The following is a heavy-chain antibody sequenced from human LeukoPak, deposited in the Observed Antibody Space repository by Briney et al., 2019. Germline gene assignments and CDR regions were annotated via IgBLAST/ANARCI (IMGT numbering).Heavy chain of an antibody. J-gene: IGHJ4*02. V-gene: IGHV3-72*01. CDR2: TRNKANSYTT. Sequence: PGGSLRLSCAASGFTFSDHYMDWVRQAPGKGLEWVGRTRNKANSYTTEYAASVKGRFTISRDDTKNSLYLQMNSLKTEDTAVYYCASLMVRGVIWWGQGTLVTVSS. CDR3: ASLMVRGVIW. D-gene: IGHD3-10*01. CDR1: GFTFSDHY.